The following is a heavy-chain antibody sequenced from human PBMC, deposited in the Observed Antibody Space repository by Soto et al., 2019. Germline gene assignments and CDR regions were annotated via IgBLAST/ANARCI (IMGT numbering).Heavy chain of an antibody. CDR2: ISSSGSTI. D-gene: IGHD6-19*01. CDR3: AKDQEGPLQSSIAVAGPFDY. Sequence: GGSLRLSCAASGFTFSDYYMSWIRQAPGKGLGWVSYISSSGSTIYYADSVKGRFTISRDNAKNSLYLQMNSLRAEDTAVYYCAKDQEGPLQSSIAVAGPFDYWGQGTLVTVSS. J-gene: IGHJ4*02. V-gene: IGHV3-11*01. CDR1: GFTFSDYY.